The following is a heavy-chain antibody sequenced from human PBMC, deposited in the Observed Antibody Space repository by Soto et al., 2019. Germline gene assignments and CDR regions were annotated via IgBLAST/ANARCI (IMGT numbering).Heavy chain of an antibody. V-gene: IGHV3-53*01. CDR3: ARDVAAGSYYFDH. CDR2: VYTDGTT. D-gene: IGHD5-12*01. J-gene: IGHJ4*02. CDR1: GFTVSWNY. Sequence: EVQVVQSGGGLIQPGGALKLSCAVSGFTVSWNYMNWVRQAPGKGLEWVSVVYTDGTTYYADSVKGRFTISRDNSKNMLFLQMNSLRAEDTAIYYCARDVAAGSYYFDHWGQGSLVTVSS.